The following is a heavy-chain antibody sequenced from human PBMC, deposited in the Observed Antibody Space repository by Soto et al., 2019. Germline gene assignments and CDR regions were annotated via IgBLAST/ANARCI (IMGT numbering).Heavy chain of an antibody. CDR1: GGSISSYY. CDR2: IYTSGST. V-gene: IGHV4-4*07. CDR3: ARAGLSYGHRVYFHY. J-gene: IGHJ4*02. D-gene: IGHD5-18*01. Sequence: SETLSLTCTVSGGSISSYYWSWIRQPAGKGLEWIGRIYTSGSTNYNPSLKSRVTMSVDTSKNQFSLKLSSVTAADTAVYYCARAGLSYGHRVYFHYWGQGTLVTVSS.